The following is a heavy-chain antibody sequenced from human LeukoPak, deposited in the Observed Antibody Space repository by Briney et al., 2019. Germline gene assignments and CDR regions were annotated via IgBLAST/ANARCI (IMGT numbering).Heavy chain of an antibody. V-gene: IGHV4-4*02. CDR1: VGSINSGNW. CDR2: IYHNGTP. CDR3: ATAPILRGEGGEHYKYGMDV. J-gene: IGHJ6*02. Sequence: SETLSLTCAVSVGSINSGNWWSWVRQSPGKGLEWIGEIYHNGTPNYNPSLKSRVAISADTFKNHFSLKMTSVTAADTAVYYCATAPILRGEGGEHYKYGMDVWGQGTTVIVSS. D-gene: IGHD2-2*02.